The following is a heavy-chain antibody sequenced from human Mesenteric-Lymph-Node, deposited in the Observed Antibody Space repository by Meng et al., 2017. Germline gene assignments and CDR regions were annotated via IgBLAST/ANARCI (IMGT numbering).Heavy chain of an antibody. J-gene: IGHJ4*02. CDR2: INHSGST. D-gene: IGHD6-6*01. V-gene: IGHV4-34*01. CDR1: GGSFSGYY. CDR3: ARGSRYSSSLVGY. Sequence: QVQLQEWGGGLLKPWGPLRLPRAVYGGSFSGYYWSWIRQPPGKGLEWIGEINHSGSTNYNPSLKSRLIISVDTSKNQFSLKLSSVTAADTAVYYCARGSRYSSSLVGYWGQGTLVTVSS.